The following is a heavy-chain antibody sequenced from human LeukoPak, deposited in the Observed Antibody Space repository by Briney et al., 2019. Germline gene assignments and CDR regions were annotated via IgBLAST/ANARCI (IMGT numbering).Heavy chain of an antibody. CDR1: GFTFSSYA. D-gene: IGHD5-18*01. CDR3: AREGVQLWLPAGNWFDP. J-gene: IGHJ5*02. Sequence: GGSLRLSCAASGFTFSSYAMHWVRQAPGKGLEWVAVISYDGSNKYYADSVKGRFTISRDNSKNTLYLQMNSLRAEDTAVYYCAREGVQLWLPAGNWFDPWGQGTLVTVSS. CDR2: ISYDGSNK. V-gene: IGHV3-30*04.